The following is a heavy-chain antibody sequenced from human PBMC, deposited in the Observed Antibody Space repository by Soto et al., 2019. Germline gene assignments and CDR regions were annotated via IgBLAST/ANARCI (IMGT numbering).Heavy chain of an antibody. CDR3: TRREGADY. Sequence: EVQLVESGGGLVQPGWSLKLSCAASGFTFSGSAMHWVRQASGKGLEWVGRIRSKANSYATAYAASVKGRFTISRDDSKNTAYLHMNSLKTEDTAVYYCTRREGADYWGQGTLVTVSS. CDR1: GFTFSGSA. J-gene: IGHJ4*02. V-gene: IGHV3-73*01. CDR2: IRSKANSYAT.